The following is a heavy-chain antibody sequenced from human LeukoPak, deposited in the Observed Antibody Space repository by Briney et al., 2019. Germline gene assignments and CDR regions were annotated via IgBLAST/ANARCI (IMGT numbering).Heavy chain of an antibody. Sequence: GRSLRLSCAASGFTFDDYAMHWVRQAPGKGLEWVSGISWNSGSIGYADSVKGRFTISRDNAKNSLYLQMNSLRAEDTALYYCAKDRELAAAGTGLDYWGQGTLVTVSS. CDR1: GFTFDDYA. D-gene: IGHD6-13*01. V-gene: IGHV3-9*01. CDR3: AKDRELAAAGTGLDY. CDR2: ISWNSGSI. J-gene: IGHJ4*02.